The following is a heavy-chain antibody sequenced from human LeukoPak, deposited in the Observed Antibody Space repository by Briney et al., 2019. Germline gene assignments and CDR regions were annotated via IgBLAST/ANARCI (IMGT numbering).Heavy chain of an antibody. Sequence: ASVKVSCKASGYTFTGYYMHWVRQAPGQGLEWMGWINPNSGGTNYAQKFQGRVTITRDTSASTAYMELSSLRSEDTAVYYCARDRGTVTSSFDYWGQGTLVTVSS. CDR3: ARDRGTVTSSFDY. CDR2: INPNSGGT. J-gene: IGHJ4*02. D-gene: IGHD4-17*01. V-gene: IGHV1-2*02. CDR1: GYTFTGYY.